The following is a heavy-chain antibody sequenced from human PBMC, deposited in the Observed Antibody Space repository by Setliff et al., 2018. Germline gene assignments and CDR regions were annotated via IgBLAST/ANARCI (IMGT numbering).Heavy chain of an antibody. J-gene: IGHJ4*02. CDR3: ARGMNYYDSSGPKDYFFDY. CDR2: INGDGSST. V-gene: IGHV3-74*01. Sequence: PGGSLRLSCAASGFSFNTYWMHWVRQGPGKPLVWVSRINGDGSSTTNADSGTGRFTISRDNAKNTLYMQMSSVRAEDTAVYYCARGMNYYDSSGPKDYFFDYWGQGTLVTVSS. D-gene: IGHD3-22*01. CDR1: GFSFNTYW.